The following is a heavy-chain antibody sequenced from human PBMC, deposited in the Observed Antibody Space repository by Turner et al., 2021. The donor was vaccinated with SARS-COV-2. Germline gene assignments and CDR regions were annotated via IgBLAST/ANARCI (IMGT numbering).Heavy chain of an antibody. J-gene: IGHJ4*02. D-gene: IGHD3-9*01. V-gene: IGHV3-48*03. CDR1: GFSFSTFG. Sequence: EVQLVESGGGLVQPGGSLRLSCAASGFSFSTFGMNWVRQAPGKGLEWLSYINNGGSTIHYADSVKGRFTVSRDNAKNSLYLQLNSLKAEDTAVYYCAREYYGLLAGYYLDSWGQGTLVTVSS. CDR2: INNGGSTI. CDR3: AREYYGLLAGYYLDS.